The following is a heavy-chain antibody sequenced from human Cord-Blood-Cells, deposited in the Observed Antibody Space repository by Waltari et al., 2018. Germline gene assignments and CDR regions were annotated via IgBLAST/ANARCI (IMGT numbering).Heavy chain of an antibody. D-gene: IGHD3-10*01. CDR2: IYYSGST. CDR1: GGSINSSSYY. V-gene: IGHV4-39*02. Sequence: QLQLQESGPGLVKPSETLSLTCTVSGGSINSSSYYWGWSRQPPGKGLEWIGSIYYSGSTYYNPSLKSRVTISVDTSKNQFSLKLSSVTAADTAVYYCARDSLWFGEWAFDIWGQGTMVTVSS. CDR3: ARDSLWFGEWAFDI. J-gene: IGHJ3*02.